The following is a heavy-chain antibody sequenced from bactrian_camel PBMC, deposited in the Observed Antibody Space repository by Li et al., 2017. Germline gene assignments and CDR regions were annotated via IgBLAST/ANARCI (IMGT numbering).Heavy chain of an antibody. J-gene: IGHJ4*01. CDR2: IHRGGGMT. CDR1: GFTFDASD. V-gene: IGHV3S40*01. CDR3: ANGQDVQLFPREYHY. Sequence: VQLVESGGGSVQSGETLRLSCTASGFTFDASDMGWFRQAPEREREGVEAIHRGGGMTYYADSVKGRFTLYKDNAKTTVYLQMNSLNTEDMAVYYCANGQDVQLFPREYHYWGQGTQVTVS.